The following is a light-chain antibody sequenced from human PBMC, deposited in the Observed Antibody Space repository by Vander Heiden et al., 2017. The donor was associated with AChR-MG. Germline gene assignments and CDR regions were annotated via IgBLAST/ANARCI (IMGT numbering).Light chain of an antibody. CDR2: RNN. Sequence: QSVLTQPPSASGTPGQTFTISCSGSSTDIGSKFGYWYQQLPGAAPKLIMWRNNQRPSGVPERFSGSKSGTSVSLDISDLRSEDEADYYCASWDGTLRTVVFGGGTKLTVL. CDR1: STDIGSKF. CDR3: ASWDGTLRTVV. J-gene: IGLJ2*01. V-gene: IGLV1-47*01.